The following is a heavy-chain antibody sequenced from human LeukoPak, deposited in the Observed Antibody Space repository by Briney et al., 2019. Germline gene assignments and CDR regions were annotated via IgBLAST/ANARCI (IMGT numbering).Heavy chain of an antibody. V-gene: IGHV3-66*01. Sequence: GGSLRLSCAASEFSVGSNYMTWVRQAPGKGLEWVSLIYSGGSTYYAYSVKGRFTISRDNSKNTLYLQMNSLRAEDTAVYYCARGVRIAVAGNIDYWGQGTLVTVSS. CDR3: ARGVRIAVAGNIDY. J-gene: IGHJ4*02. CDR1: EFSVGSNY. D-gene: IGHD6-19*01. CDR2: IYSGGST.